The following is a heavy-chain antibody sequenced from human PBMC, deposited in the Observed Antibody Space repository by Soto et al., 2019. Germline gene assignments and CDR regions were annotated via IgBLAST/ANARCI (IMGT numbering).Heavy chain of an antibody. Sequence: QVQLQESGPGLVKPSETLSLTCTVSGASVSSGTHFWSWIRQPPGKGLEWIGNIHYRGSTSYNPSPRGRVTISLDMSKNPFSLKVTSVTAADTAVYFCARGLRPYGSATTCHPADVVWGQGTTVTVSS. J-gene: IGHJ6*02. CDR1: GASVSSGTHF. CDR2: IHYRGST. D-gene: IGHD3-10*01. CDR3: ARGLRPYGSATTCHPADVV. V-gene: IGHV4-61*01.